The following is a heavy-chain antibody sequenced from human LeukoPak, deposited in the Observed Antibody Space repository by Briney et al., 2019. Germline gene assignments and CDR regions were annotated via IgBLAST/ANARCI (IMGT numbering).Heavy chain of an antibody. J-gene: IGHJ6*03. CDR1: XGSXXXXY. V-gene: IGHV4-59*01. Sequence: VXXGSXXXXYWSXXRXPPXXXXXXXGXXXYSGSTNYNPSLKSRVTISVDTSKNQFSLKLSSVTAADTAVYYCARTSYDFWSGYYYRGYYYYYMDVWGKGTTVTVSS. CDR2: XXYSGST. D-gene: IGHD3-3*01. CDR3: ARTSYDFWSGYYYRGYYYYYMDV.